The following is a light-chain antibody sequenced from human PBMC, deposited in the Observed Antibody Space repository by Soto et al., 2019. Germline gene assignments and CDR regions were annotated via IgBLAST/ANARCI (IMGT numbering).Light chain of an antibody. J-gene: IGLJ2*01. V-gene: IGLV1-44*01. Sequence: QSVLTQPPSASGTPGQRLTISCSGSTSNIGTNTVSWYQHVPGTAPKLLIYSNDQRPSAVPGRFSGSKSGTSASLAISGLLSEDEADYYCATWDDSLNVVFGGGTKLTVL. CDR1: TSNIGTNT. CDR3: ATWDDSLNVV. CDR2: SND.